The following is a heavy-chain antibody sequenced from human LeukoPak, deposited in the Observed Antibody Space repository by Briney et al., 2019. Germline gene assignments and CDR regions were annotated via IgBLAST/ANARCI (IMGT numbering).Heavy chain of an antibody. J-gene: IGHJ4*02. D-gene: IGHD2-15*01. Sequence: GGSLSLSCAVSGFTSSDHFLDWVRQAPGKGLEWVANTKPDGTAEYYADSVRGRFTTSRDNANNFLYLQMNSLRGEDTAVYYCARDGGLHTNFDYWGQGTLVTVSS. V-gene: IGHV3-7*01. CDR1: GFTSSDHF. CDR3: ARDGGLHTNFDY. CDR2: TKPDGTAE.